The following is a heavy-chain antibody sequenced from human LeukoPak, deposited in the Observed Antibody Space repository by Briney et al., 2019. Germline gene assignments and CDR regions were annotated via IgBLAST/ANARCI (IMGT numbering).Heavy chain of an antibody. CDR1: GFTFGDYG. Sequence: GGSLRLSCTTSGFTFGDYGMSWVRRAPGKGLEWVGLIRSKTYGGTTEYAASVKGRFTISRDDPKTIAYLQMNSLKTEDTAVYYCSRNLYYSGSGSYYSDYWGQGTLVTVSS. CDR2: IRSKTYGGTT. CDR3: SRNLYYSGSGSYYSDY. V-gene: IGHV3-49*04. J-gene: IGHJ4*02. D-gene: IGHD3-10*01.